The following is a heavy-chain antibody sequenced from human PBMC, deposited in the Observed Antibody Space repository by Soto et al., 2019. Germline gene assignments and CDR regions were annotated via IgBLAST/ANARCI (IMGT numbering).Heavy chain of an antibody. Sequence: EVQLWESGGGLVQPGGSLRLSCAASGFTFSSYAMTWVRQAPAQGLEWVSGISGSGGGTYYADSVKGRFTISRDSSKNTLYLQMDSLRAEDTAVYYCAKKTDSSSPWGALDIWGQGTMVSVSS. D-gene: IGHD6-6*01. J-gene: IGHJ3*02. CDR1: GFTFSSYA. V-gene: IGHV3-23*01. CDR3: AKKTDSSSPWGALDI. CDR2: ISGSGGGT.